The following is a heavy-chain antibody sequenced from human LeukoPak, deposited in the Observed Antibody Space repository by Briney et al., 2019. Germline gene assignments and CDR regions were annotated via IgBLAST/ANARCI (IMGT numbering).Heavy chain of an antibody. CDR3: AKDTTPQSGYMDV. CDR1: GFTFDNYA. J-gene: IGHJ6*03. V-gene: IGHV3-43*02. Sequence: SGGSLRLSCAASGFTFDNYAMHWVRQAPGKGLEWLSLISGDGGSTYYADSVEGRFTISRDNRKNSLYIQMNSLRTEDTALYYCAKDTTPQSGYMDVWGKGTTVTVSS. CDR2: ISGDGGST.